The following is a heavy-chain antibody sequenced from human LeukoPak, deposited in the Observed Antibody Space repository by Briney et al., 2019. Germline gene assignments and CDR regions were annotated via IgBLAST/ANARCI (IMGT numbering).Heavy chain of an antibody. CDR2: IYPRDSDI. CDR1: GYSFTTYW. V-gene: IGHV5-51*01. J-gene: IGHJ6*04. D-gene: IGHD3-3*01. CDR3: ARLARPYYDFWSGPADV. Sequence: GESLKISCKGSGYSFTTYWIAWVRQMPGKGLEWMGIIYPRDSDIRYSPSFQGQVTISANKSISTAYLHWSSLKASDTAMYYCARLARPYYDFWSGPADVWGKGTTVTVSS.